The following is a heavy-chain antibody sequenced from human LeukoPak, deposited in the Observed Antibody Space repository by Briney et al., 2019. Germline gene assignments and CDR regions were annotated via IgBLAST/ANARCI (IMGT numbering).Heavy chain of an antibody. D-gene: IGHD3-3*01. CDR2: FDPEDGET. Sequence: GASVKVSCKVSGYTLTELSMHWVRQAPGKGLEWMGGFDPEDGETIYAQKFQGRVTMTEDTSTDTAYMELSSLRSEDTAVYYCATAASTIFGVVRENWFDPWGQGTLVTVSS. J-gene: IGHJ5*02. CDR1: GYTLTELS. CDR3: ATAASTIFGVVRENWFDP. V-gene: IGHV1-24*01.